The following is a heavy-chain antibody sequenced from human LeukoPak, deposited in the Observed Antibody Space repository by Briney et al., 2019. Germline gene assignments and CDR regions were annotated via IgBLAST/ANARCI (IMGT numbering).Heavy chain of an antibody. V-gene: IGHV3-23*01. J-gene: IGHJ3*02. CDR2: ISGSGGST. CDR3: AKSLVTIFGVVSGGDAFDI. D-gene: IGHD3-3*01. Sequence: GGSLRLSCAASGFTFSSYAMSWVRQAPGKGLEWVSAISGSGGSTYYADSVKGRFTISRDNSKNTLCLQMNSLRAEDTAVYYCAKSLVTIFGVVSGGDAFDIWGQGTMVTVSS. CDR1: GFTFSSYA.